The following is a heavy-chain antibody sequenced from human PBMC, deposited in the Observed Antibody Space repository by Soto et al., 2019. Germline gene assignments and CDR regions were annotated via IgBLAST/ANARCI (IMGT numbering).Heavy chain of an antibody. V-gene: IGHV3-74*01. CDR2: INSGGSRT. J-gene: IGHJ4*02. D-gene: IGHD2-21*02. CDR3: ARGNCSGDTCFFGGTH. Sequence: EVQLAESGGVLVQPGGSLRLSCVASGFTFSDHWMHWFRQAPGKGLVWVSRINSGGSRTNYADSVKGRFTISRDNAKNTLYLEMNSLSLEDTAVYYCARGNCSGDTCFFGGTHWGRGTLVTVSS. CDR1: GFTFSDHW.